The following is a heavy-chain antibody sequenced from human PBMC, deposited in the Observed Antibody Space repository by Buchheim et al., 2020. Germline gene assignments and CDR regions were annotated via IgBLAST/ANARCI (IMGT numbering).Heavy chain of an antibody. CDR1: GFSFSNSW. V-gene: IGHV3-7*01. D-gene: IGHD2-15*01. J-gene: IGHJ4*02. CDR3: ARGISTPGIDY. Sequence: EVQLEESGRTVVQPGGSLRLSCAASGFSFSNSWMNWVRQAPGKGLVWVASINHDGSETYYVDSVNGRFTVSRDNVKNSLYLHMSSLRADDTAVYYCARGISTPGIDYWGQGTL. CDR2: INHDGSET.